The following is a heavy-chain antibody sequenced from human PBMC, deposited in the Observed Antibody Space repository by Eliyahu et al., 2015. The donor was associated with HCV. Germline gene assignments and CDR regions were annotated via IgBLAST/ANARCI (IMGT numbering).Heavy chain of an antibody. V-gene: IGHV4-59*01. Sequence: QVQLQESGPGLVKPSETLSLTCTVSGXSISPYYWSWIRQPPGKGLEWIGYTYYTGTTKYNPSLKSRVTISVDTSNNHFSLKLSSMTAADTAVYYCAREVRRHDYIWGQGGGFDLWGQGTMVIVSS. CDR3: AREVRRHDYIWGQGGGFDL. CDR1: GXSISPYY. J-gene: IGHJ3*01. D-gene: IGHD3-16*01. CDR2: TYYTGTT.